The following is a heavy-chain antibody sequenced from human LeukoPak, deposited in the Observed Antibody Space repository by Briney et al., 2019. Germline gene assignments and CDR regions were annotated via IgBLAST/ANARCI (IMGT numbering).Heavy chain of an antibody. CDR2: ISYDGSNK. CDR3: AKLAAAGLDAFEI. V-gene: IGHV3-30*18. D-gene: IGHD6-13*01. CDR1: GFTFSSYG. J-gene: IGHJ3*02. Sequence: GGSLRLSCAASGFTFSSYGMHWVRQAPGKGLEWVAVISYDGSNKYYADSVKGRFTISRDNSKNTLYLQMNSLRAEDTAVYYCAKLAAAGLDAFEIWGQGTMVTVSS.